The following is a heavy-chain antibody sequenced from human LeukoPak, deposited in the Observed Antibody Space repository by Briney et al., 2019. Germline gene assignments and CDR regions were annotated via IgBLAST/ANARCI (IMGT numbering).Heavy chain of an antibody. Sequence: ASVKVSCKASGYTFTGYYMHWMRQAPGQGLEWMGWINPNSGGTNYAQKFQGRVTMTRDTSISTAYMELSRLRSDDTAVYYCASFPKGSGSYYSFDYWGQGTLVTVSS. CDR2: INPNSGGT. CDR1: GYTFTGYY. V-gene: IGHV1-2*02. D-gene: IGHD1-26*01. CDR3: ASFPKGSGSYYSFDY. J-gene: IGHJ4*02.